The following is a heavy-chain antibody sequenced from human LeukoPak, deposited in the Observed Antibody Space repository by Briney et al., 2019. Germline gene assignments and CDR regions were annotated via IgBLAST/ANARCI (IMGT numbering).Heavy chain of an antibody. J-gene: IGHJ4*02. Sequence: GGSLRLSCASSGFTFSSYSMNWVRQAPGKGLEWISYIGISSGNTKYADSVKGRFTISGDKAKNSLYLQMNSLRVEDMAVYYCARDYKYAFDNWGQGTLVTVSS. CDR2: IGISSGNT. CDR1: GFTFSSYS. D-gene: IGHD5-24*01. CDR3: ARDYKYAFDN. V-gene: IGHV3-48*01.